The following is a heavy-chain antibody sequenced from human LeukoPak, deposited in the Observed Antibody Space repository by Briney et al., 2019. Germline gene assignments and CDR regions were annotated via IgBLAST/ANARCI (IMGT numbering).Heavy chain of an antibody. CDR3: ARGYGEYYFDY. J-gene: IGHJ4*02. CDR1: GGSFSGYF. D-gene: IGHD3-10*01. V-gene: IGHV4-34*01. Sequence: SETLSLTCDVYGGSFSGYFWSWICQPPGKGLEWIGELNHRGRTTYNPSLKSRVTISVDTSKNQFSLKLSSVTAADTAVYYCARGYGEYYFDYWGQGTLVTVSS. CDR2: LNHRGRT.